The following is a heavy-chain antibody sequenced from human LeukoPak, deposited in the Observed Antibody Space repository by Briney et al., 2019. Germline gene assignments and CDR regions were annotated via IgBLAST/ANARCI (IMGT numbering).Heavy chain of an antibody. D-gene: IGHD2-15*01. CDR1: GYTFTSHY. J-gene: IGHJ6*02. Sequence: ASVKVSCRASGYTFTSHYIHWVRQAPGQGLEWMGKINPVGGSTSYAQKFQGRVSMTRDTSTSTVYMELSSLRSEDTAVYYCARGRVRSGGIRGSIYGMDVWGQGTTVTVSS. V-gene: IGHV1-46*01. CDR3: ARGRVRSGGIRGSIYGMDV. CDR2: INPVGGST.